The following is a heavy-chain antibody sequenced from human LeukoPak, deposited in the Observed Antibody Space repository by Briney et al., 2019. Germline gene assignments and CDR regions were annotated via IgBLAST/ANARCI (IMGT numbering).Heavy chain of an antibody. D-gene: IGHD4-17*01. V-gene: IGHV3-53*01. Sequence: GGSLRLSCAASGFTVSSNYMSWVRQAPGQGLEWVSVIYSGVSTYYADSVKARFTISRDNSKNTLYLQMNSLGAEDTAVYYCARAMTTVTLYYYYSMDGWGKGTTVTVSS. CDR2: IYSGVST. CDR1: GFTVSSNY. J-gene: IGHJ6*03. CDR3: ARAMTTVTLYYYYSMDG.